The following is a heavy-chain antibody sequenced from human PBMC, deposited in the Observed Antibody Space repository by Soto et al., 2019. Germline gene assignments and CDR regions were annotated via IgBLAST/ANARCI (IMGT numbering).Heavy chain of an antibody. CDR1: GFTFSTSA. D-gene: IGHD3-16*01. CDR2: ISGSGGGT. V-gene: IGHV3-23*01. CDR3: AKDHWGSY. J-gene: IGHJ4*02. Sequence: EMQLLESGGGLVQPGGSLRLSCVASGFTFSTSAMSWVRQAPGKGLEWVSAISGSGGGTYYADSVKGRFTISRDNSKNTLYLQMNSLRAEDTALYYCAKDHWGSYSGQGTLVTVSS.